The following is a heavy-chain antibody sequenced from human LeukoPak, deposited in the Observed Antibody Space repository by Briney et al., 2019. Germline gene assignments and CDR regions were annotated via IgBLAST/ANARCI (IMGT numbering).Heavy chain of an antibody. Sequence: PGGSLRLSCAASGFTFSSYAMSWVRQAPGKGLEWVSSISGSSSYIYYADSVKGRFTISRDNAKNSLYLQMNSLRAEDTAVYYCARDYDYWGQGTLVTVSS. CDR1: GFTFSSYA. V-gene: IGHV3-21*01. J-gene: IGHJ4*02. CDR3: ARDYDY. CDR2: ISGSSSYI.